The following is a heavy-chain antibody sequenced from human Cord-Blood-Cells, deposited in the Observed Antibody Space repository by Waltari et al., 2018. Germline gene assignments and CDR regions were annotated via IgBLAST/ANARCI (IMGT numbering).Heavy chain of an antibody. J-gene: IGHJ4*02. CDR2: IYYSGST. V-gene: IGHV4-59*11. D-gene: IGHD3-16*01. CDR3: ARVWGSYFDY. CDR1: GGSISRHY. Sequence: QVQLQESGPGLVKPSETLSLTCTVPGGSISRHYWSWIRQPPGKGLEWIGYIYYSGSTNYNPSLKSRVTISVDTSKNQFSLKLSSVTAADTAVYYCARVWGSYFDYWGQGTLVTVSS.